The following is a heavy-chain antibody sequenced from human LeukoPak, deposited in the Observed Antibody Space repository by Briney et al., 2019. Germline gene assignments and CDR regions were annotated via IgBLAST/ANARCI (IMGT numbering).Heavy chain of an antibody. V-gene: IGHV3-30*02. J-gene: IGHJ4*02. D-gene: IGHD1-26*01. CDR2: IRYDGSNK. CDR1: GFTFSSYG. Sequence: GGSLRLSCAASGFTFSSYGMHWVRQAPGKGLEWVAFIRYDGSNKYYADSVKGRFTISRDNSKNTLYLQMNSLRAEDTAVCYCAKDPLGATPYYFDYWGQGTLVTVSS. CDR3: AKDPLGATPYYFDY.